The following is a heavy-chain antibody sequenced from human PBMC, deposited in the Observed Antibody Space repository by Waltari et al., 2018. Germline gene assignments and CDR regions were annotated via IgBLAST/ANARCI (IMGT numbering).Heavy chain of an antibody. CDR3: ARVATKTYSSPVPGRPYYYGMDV. Sequence: EEQLVESGGGLAQPGESLRLSCAASGFPFSRYWMAWVRQAHGQGLVWVSRINSDGSSTTYADSVKGRFTISRDNGKNTLYVQMNRLRAEDTAVYYCARVATKTYSSPVPGRPYYYGMDVWGQGTTVTVSS. J-gene: IGHJ6*02. CDR2: INSDGSST. V-gene: IGHV3-74*01. D-gene: IGHD3-22*01. CDR1: GFPFSRYW.